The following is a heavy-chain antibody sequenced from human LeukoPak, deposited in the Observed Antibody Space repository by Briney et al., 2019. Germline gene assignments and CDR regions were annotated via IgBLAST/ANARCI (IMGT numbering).Heavy chain of an antibody. CDR3: ARDYPGTYSSSWYYYYYYGMDV. J-gene: IGHJ6*02. CDR1: GYTFTSYY. V-gene: IGHV1-46*01. CDR2: VDPSGGST. Sequence: ASVKVSCKASGYTFTSYYKHWVRQARGQGLEWMGVVDPSGGSTNYAQKFQGRVTMTRDTSTSTLYMELSSLRSDDTAVYYCARDYPGTYSSSWYYYYYYGMDVWGQGTTVTVSS. D-gene: IGHD6-13*01.